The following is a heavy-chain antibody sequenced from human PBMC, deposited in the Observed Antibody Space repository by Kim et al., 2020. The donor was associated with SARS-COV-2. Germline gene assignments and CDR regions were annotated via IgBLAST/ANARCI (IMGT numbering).Heavy chain of an antibody. D-gene: IGHD6-13*01. CDR3: ARDSETIAAALFDY. Sequence: GGSLRLSCAASGFTFSDYYMSWIRQAPGKGLEWFSYISSSGSTIYYADSVKGRFTISRDNAKNSLYLQMNSLRAEDTAVYYCARDSETIAAALFDYWGQGTLVTVSS. CDR2: ISSSGSTI. J-gene: IGHJ4*02. CDR1: GFTFSDYY. V-gene: IGHV3-11*04.